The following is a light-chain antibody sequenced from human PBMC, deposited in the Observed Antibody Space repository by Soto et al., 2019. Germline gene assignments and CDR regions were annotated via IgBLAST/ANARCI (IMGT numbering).Light chain of an antibody. J-gene: IGLJ2*01. Sequence: SYELTQPPSVSVAPGKTASITCRENNIGGRSVHWYQQAPGQAPVLVIYYDSDRPSGIPERFSGSNSGNTATLTISRVEAGDEADYYCQVWDSSSDHVVFGGGTKLTVL. CDR3: QVWDSSSDHVV. V-gene: IGLV3-21*04. CDR1: NIGGRS. CDR2: YDS.